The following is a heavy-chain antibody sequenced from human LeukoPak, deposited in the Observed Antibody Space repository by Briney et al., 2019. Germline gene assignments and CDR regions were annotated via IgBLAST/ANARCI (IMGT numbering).Heavy chain of an antibody. D-gene: IGHD5-24*01. J-gene: IGHJ6*03. V-gene: IGHV4-4*07. Sequence: SETLSLTCTVSDGPINIYSWTWIRQSAGKGLEWIGRIHSTGSTNYNPSLRSRVSMSIDTPKKQFSLNLTSVTAADTAVYYCARVQHGFYYYMDIWGKGTMVTVSS. CDR1: DGPINIYS. CDR2: IHSTGST. CDR3: ARVQHGFYYYMDI.